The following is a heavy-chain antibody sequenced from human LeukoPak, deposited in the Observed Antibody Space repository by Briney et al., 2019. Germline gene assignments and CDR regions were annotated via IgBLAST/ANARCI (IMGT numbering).Heavy chain of an antibody. V-gene: IGHV1-69*04. D-gene: IGHD3-3*01. CDR2: IIPILGIA. J-gene: IGHJ5*02. Sequence: SVKVSCTASGGTFSSYAISWVRQAPGQGLEWMGRIIPILGIANYAQKFQGRVTITADKSTSTAYMELSSLRSEDTAVYYCAREAPAYDFWSGYRNWFDPWGQGTLVTVSS. CDR3: AREAPAYDFWSGYRNWFDP. CDR1: GGTFSSYA.